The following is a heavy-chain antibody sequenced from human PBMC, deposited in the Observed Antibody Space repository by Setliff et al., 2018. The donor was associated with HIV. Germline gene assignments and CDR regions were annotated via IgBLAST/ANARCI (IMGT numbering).Heavy chain of an antibody. Sequence: TLSLTCALYGGSFSDYYWSWIRQPPGMGLEWIGEVNRGRRTNYNSSLKSRVTISIDTSRNQFSLTVSSVTAADTAVYYCARYRYYYDSSGYGRWFDPWGQGTLVTVSS. CDR1: GGSFSDYY. D-gene: IGHD3-22*01. V-gene: IGHV4-34*01. CDR3: ARYRYYYDSSGYGRWFDP. CDR2: VNRGRRT. J-gene: IGHJ5*02.